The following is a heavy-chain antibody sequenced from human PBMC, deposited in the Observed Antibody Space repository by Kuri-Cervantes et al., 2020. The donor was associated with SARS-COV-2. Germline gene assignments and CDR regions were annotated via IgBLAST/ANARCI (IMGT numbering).Heavy chain of an antibody. D-gene: IGHD2-8*01. V-gene: IGHV1-18*01. CDR3: ARDLGHCSNDGCTRNWFDP. Sequence: ASVKVSCKASGYTFTSYGISWVRQAPGQGLEWMGWISAYNGNTNYAQKVQGRVTMTTDRSTTTAYMELRSLRSDDTAVYYCARDLGHCSNDGCTRNWFDPWGQGTLVTVSS. CDR1: GYTFTSYG. J-gene: IGHJ5*02. CDR2: ISAYNGNT.